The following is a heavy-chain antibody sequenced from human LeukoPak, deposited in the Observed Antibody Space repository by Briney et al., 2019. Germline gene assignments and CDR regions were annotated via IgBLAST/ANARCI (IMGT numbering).Heavy chain of an antibody. D-gene: IGHD5-18*01. Sequence: PGGSLRLSCAASGFTLRSYTMNWVRQAPGKGLEWVSSICSSGSSIYYADSVKGRFTISRDNAKNSLFLQMNSLRAEDTAVYYCASQFRVDTSVRWGQGTLVTVSS. J-gene: IGHJ4*02. CDR1: GFTLRSYT. V-gene: IGHV3-21*01. CDR2: ICSSGSSI. CDR3: ASQFRVDTSVR.